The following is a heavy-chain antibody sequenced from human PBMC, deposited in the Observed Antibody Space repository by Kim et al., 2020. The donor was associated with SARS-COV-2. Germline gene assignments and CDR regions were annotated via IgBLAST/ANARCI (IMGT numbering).Heavy chain of an antibody. J-gene: IGHJ4*02. CDR1: GGSISSSNW. CDR3: ARRSVLRSDLDY. CDR2: IYHSGIT. D-gene: IGHD2-15*01. Sequence: SETLSLTCAVSGGSISSSNWWSWVRQPPGKGLEWIGEIYHSGITNYNPSLKSRVTISVDKSKNQFSLKLSSVTAADTAVYYCARRSVLRSDLDYWGQGTLVTVSS. V-gene: IGHV4-4*02.